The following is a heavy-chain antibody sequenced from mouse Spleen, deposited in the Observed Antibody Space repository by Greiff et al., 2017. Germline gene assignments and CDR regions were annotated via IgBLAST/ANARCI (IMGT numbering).Heavy chain of an antibody. Sequence: VQLQQSGPELVKPGASVKISCKASGYAFSSSWMNWVKQRPGQGLEWIGRIYPGDGDTNYNGKFKGKATLTVDKSSSTAYMQLSSLTSEDSAVYYCARGPYWYFDVWGAGTTVTVSS. CDR1: GYAFSSSW. J-gene: IGHJ1*01. V-gene: IGHV1-82*01. CDR2: IYPGDGDT. CDR3: ARGPYWYFDV.